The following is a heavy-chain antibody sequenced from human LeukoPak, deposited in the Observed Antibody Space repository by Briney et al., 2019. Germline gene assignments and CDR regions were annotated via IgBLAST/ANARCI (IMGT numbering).Heavy chain of an antibody. V-gene: IGHV3-48*02. CDR1: GFTFSSYS. CDR2: ITSSSNI. D-gene: IGHD6-6*01. CDR3: ARSANTGVHEFDP. J-gene: IGHJ5*02. Sequence: GGSLRLSCAASGFTFSSYSMAWVRQAPGKGLEWLSYITSSSNINYADSVKGRFTISRDNAKNSLYLQMNSLRDEDTAVYYCARSANTGVHEFDPWGQGTLATVSS.